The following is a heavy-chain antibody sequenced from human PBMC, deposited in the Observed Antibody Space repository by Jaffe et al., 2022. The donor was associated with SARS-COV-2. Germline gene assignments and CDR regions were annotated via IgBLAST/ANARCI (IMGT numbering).Heavy chain of an antibody. J-gene: IGHJ3*01. CDR2: MNPDGIRK. V-gene: IGHV3-7*03. Sequence: DVQLLESGGGLVQPGGSLRLSCAASGFIFSRHWMNWVRQAPGKGLEWVANMNPDGIRKLYVDSVKGRFTISRDSAQSSVYLQMSSLRVEDTAVYYCVRDDQDWGQGIMVTVSS. CDR1: GFIFSRHW. CDR3: VRDDQD.